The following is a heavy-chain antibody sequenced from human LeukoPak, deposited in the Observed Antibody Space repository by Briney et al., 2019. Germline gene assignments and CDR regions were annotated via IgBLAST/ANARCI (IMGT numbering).Heavy chain of an antibody. D-gene: IGHD1/OR15-1a*01. CDR3: ALPGVTDLGTIDY. J-gene: IGHJ4*02. Sequence: ASVKVSCKASGYTFTSYDINWVRQAPGQGLEWMGWMNPNSGNTGYAQKFQGRVTMTRNTSISTAYMELSSLRSEDTAVYYCALPGVTDLGTIDYWGQGTLVTVSS. CDR1: GYTFTSYD. CDR2: MNPNSGNT. V-gene: IGHV1-8*01.